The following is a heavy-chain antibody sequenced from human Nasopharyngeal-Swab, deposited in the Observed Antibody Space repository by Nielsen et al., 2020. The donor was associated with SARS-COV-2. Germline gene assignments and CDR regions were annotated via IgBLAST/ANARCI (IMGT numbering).Heavy chain of an antibody. J-gene: IGHJ4*02. Sequence: VRQAPGQGLEWVAVIWYDGSNKYYADSVKGRFTISRDNSKNTLYLQMNSLRAEDTAVYYCAKQSWGYSYGYYFDYWGQGTLVTVSS. CDR2: IWYDGSNK. V-gene: IGHV3-33*06. CDR3: AKQSWGYSYGYYFDY. D-gene: IGHD5-18*01.